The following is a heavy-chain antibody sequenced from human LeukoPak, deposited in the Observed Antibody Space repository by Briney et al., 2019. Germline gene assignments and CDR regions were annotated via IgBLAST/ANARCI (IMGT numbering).Heavy chain of an antibody. J-gene: IGHJ4*02. CDR1: GGTFSSYA. CDR3: ARRERGYHPFDY. D-gene: IGHD3-3*01. Sequence: SVKVSCKASGGTFSSYAISWVRQAPGQGLEWMGGIIPIFGTANYAQKFQGRVTITADESTSTAYMELSSLRSEDTAVYYCARRERGYHPFDYWGQGTLVTVSS. V-gene: IGHV1-69*13. CDR2: IIPIFGTA.